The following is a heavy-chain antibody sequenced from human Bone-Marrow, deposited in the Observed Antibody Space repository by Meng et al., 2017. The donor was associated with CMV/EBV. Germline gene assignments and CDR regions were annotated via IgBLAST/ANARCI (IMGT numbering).Heavy chain of an antibody. CDR3: ARAKMTTVVTATLDY. D-gene: IGHD4-23*01. J-gene: IGHJ4*02. V-gene: IGHV1-69*06. CDR1: GGTFSSYA. Sequence: SGGTFSSYAISWVRQAPGQGLEWMGGIIPIFGTANYAQKFQGRVTITADKSMSTAYMELSSLRSEDTAVYYCARAKMTTVVTATLDYWGQGTLVTVSS. CDR2: IIPIFGTA.